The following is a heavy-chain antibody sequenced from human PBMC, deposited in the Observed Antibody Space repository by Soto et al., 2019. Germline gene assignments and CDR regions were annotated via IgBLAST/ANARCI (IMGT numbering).Heavy chain of an antibody. Sequence: EVQVVESGGGLVQPGRSLRLSCAASGFSFDDCAMHWVRQAPGKGLEWVSGISWNSGTIGYADSVKGRFTISRDNAKNSLYLQMNSRRAEDTALYYCAKSTGGTANGMGVWGQGTTVTVSS. CDR2: ISWNSGTI. CDR1: GFSFDDCA. D-gene: IGHD2-8*02. J-gene: IGHJ6*02. CDR3: AKSTGGTANGMGV. V-gene: IGHV3-9*01.